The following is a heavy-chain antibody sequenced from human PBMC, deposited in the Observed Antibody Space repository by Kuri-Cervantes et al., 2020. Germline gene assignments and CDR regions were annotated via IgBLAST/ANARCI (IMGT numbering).Heavy chain of an antibody. CDR3: ARDAYSSSPYYMDV. J-gene: IGHJ6*03. CDR1: GFTFSSYA. D-gene: IGHD6-13*01. Sequence: GGSLRLSCAASGFTFSSYAMHWVRQAPGKGLEWVAVISYDGSNKYYADSVKGRFTISRDNSKNTLYLQMSSLRAEDTAVYYCARDAYSSSPYYMDVWGKGTTGTVSS. CDR2: ISYDGSNK. V-gene: IGHV3-30-3*01.